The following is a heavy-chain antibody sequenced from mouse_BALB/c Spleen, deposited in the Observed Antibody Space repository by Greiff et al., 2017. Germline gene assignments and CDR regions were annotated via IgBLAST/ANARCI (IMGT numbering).Heavy chain of an antibody. D-gene: IGHD2-14*01. Sequence: EVQLQESGAELVKPGASVKLSCTASGFNIKDTYMHWVKQRPEQGLEWIGRIDPANGNTKYDPKFQGKATITADTSSNTAYLQLSSLTSEDTAVYYCARSEGNWYFDVWGAGTTVTVSS. CDR1: GFNIKDTY. V-gene: IGHV14-3*02. CDR3: ARSEGNWYFDV. J-gene: IGHJ1*01. CDR2: IDPANGNT.